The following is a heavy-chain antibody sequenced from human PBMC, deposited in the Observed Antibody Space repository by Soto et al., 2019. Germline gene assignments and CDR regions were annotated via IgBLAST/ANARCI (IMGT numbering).Heavy chain of an antibody. V-gene: IGHV3-15*01. CDR3: TTDLWRIAVVVGSTGYFNP. J-gene: IGHJ5*02. Sequence: GGSLRLSCAASGFTFSDAWMSWVRQAPGKGLDWVGRIKSKSDGGTTEYAAPVRGRFTISRDDSKNTSYLQMNSLKTEDTAVYYCTTDLWRIAVVVGSTGYFNPWGQGTPVTVSS. D-gene: IGHD2-15*01. CDR1: GFTFSDAW. CDR2: IKSKSDGGTT.